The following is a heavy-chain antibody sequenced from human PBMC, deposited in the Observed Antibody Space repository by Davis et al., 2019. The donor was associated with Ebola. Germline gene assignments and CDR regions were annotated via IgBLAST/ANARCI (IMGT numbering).Heavy chain of an antibody. J-gene: IGHJ4*02. CDR2: INHSGNT. D-gene: IGHD6-19*01. V-gene: IGHV4-34*01. CDR1: GGSFSGYQ. Sequence: SETLSLTCAVYGGSFSGYQWSWIRQPPGKGLEWIGEINHSGNTNYNPSLESRVTIPVDTSKNQFSLKLRSVTAADTAVYYCAREGSGRYRRLDYWGRGTLVTVSS. CDR3: AREGSGRYRRLDY.